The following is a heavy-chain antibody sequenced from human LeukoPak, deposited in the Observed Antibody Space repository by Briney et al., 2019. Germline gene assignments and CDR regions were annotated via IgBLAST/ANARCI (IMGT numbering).Heavy chain of an antibody. D-gene: IGHD4-17*01. J-gene: IGHJ5*02. V-gene: IGHV4-31*03. CDR1: GGSISSGGYY. CDR3: AREGRDGDYAWFDP. CDR2: IYYSGST. Sequence: SETLSLTCTVSGGSISSGGYYWGWIRQHPGKGLEWIGYIYYSGSTYYNPSLKSRVTISVDTSKNQFSLKLSSVTAADTAVYYCAREGRDGDYAWFDPWGQGTLVTVSS.